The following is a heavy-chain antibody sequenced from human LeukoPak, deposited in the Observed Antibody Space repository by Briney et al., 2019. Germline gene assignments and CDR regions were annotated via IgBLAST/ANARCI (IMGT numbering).Heavy chain of an antibody. D-gene: IGHD2-15*01. J-gene: IGHJ4*02. V-gene: IGHV4-61*02. CDR1: GGSISSGSYY. CDR2: IYTSGST. Sequence: SETLSLTCTVSGGSISSGSYYWSWIRQPAGKGLEWIGRIYTSGSTNYNPSLKSRVTISVDTSKNQFSLKLSSVTAADTAVYYCASSPPYCSGGSCYAPFDYWGQGTLVTVSS. CDR3: ASSPPYCSGGSCYAPFDY.